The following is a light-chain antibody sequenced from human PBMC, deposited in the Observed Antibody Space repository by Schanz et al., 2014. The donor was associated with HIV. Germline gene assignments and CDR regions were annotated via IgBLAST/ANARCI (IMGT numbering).Light chain of an antibody. V-gene: IGKV1-5*03. CDR2: EAS. CDR1: QSVSTW. Sequence: DIQMTQSPSTLSASVGDRISITCRASQSVSTWLAWYQQKPGKAPNLLIYEASTLETGVPSRFSGSGFGTEFTLVISSLQPEDFATYYCQQYAVSSWTFGLGTRV. CDR3: QQYAVSSWT. J-gene: IGKJ1*01.